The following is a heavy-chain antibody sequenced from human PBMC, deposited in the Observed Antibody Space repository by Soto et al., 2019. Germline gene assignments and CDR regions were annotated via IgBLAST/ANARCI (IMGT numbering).Heavy chain of an antibody. J-gene: IGHJ6*02. D-gene: IGHD5-12*01. V-gene: IGHV4-4*01. Sequence: PSETLSLTCAVSGDFISSPNWWSWVRQPPGKGLEWVGEISHTGTTNYNPSLKSRVTISLDNSKNHFSLRLNFVTAADTAVYCCARVPQSRDGYNYPYYYSGMDVWGQGTTVTVSS. CDR2: ISHTGTT. CDR1: GDFISSPNW. CDR3: ARVPQSRDGYNYPYYYSGMDV.